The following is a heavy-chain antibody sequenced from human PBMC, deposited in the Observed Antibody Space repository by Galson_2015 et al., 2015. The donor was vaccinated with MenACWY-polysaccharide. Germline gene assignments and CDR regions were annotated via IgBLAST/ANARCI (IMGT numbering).Heavy chain of an antibody. CDR3: ARNAASGLDY. D-gene: IGHD3-10*01. CDR1: GHTFTNYY. CDR2: INPSGGST. J-gene: IGHJ4*01. V-gene: IGHV1-46*01. Sequence: SVKVSCKASGHTFTNYYIHWVRQAPGQGLEWLGFINPSGGSTSYAPKFQGRVTMTRDTSTGTVYVDLSSLRSEDTAVYYCARNAASGLDYWGHGTLVTVSS.